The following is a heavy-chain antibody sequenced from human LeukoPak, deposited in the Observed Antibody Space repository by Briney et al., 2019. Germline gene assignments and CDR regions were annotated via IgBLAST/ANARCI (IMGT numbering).Heavy chain of an antibody. D-gene: IGHD5-24*01. Sequence: PSETLSLTCAVSGYSISSGYYWGWIRQPPGKGLEWIGSIYHSGSTYYNPSLKSRVTISVDTSKNQFSLKLSSVTAADTAVYYCAARGDGYNSFDYWGQGTLVTVSS. CDR1: GYSISSGYY. J-gene: IGHJ4*02. CDR2: IYHSGST. CDR3: AARGDGYNSFDY. V-gene: IGHV4-38-2*01.